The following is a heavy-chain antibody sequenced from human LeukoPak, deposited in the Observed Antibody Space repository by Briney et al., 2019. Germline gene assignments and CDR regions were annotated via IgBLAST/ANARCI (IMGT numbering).Heavy chain of an antibody. D-gene: IGHD6-19*01. CDR2: IYSGGST. J-gene: IGHJ4*02. CDR3: ARDAFDSSGSYYFDY. V-gene: IGHV3-53*01. CDR1: GFTVSSNY. Sequence: GGSLRLSCAASGFTVSSNYMSWVRQAPGKGLEWVSVIYSGGSTYYADSVKGRFTISRDNSKNTLYLQMNSLRAEDTAVYYCARDAFDSSGSYYFDYWGQGTLVTVSS.